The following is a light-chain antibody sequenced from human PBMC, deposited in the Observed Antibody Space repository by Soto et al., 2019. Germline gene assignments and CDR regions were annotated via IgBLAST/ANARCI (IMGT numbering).Light chain of an antibody. V-gene: IGLV1-40*01. CDR1: RSNIGADFA. CDR2: STN. J-gene: IGLJ2*01. CDR3: QSYDSSLSLV. Sequence: QSVLTQPPSVSGAPGQRVTISCAGNRSNIGADFAVHWYQHLPGTAPKLLIFSTNTRPSGVPDRFSGSRSGTSASLAITGXXXXDEADYYCQSYDSSLSLVFGGGTKVTVL.